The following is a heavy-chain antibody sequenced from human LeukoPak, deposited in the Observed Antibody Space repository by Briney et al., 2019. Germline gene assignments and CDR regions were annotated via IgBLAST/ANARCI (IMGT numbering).Heavy chain of an antibody. V-gene: IGHV4-59*13. Sequence: SETLSLTCTVSGGSIGFYYWNWIRQPPGKGLEWIGYIYYSGSTNYNPSLKSRLTISVDTSNNQFSPKLSSVTAADTAVYYCASTSGYCSGGNCYSAFDYWGQGTLVTVSS. CDR3: ASTSGYCSGGNCYSAFDY. CDR1: GGSIGFYY. CDR2: IYYSGST. D-gene: IGHD2-15*01. J-gene: IGHJ4*02.